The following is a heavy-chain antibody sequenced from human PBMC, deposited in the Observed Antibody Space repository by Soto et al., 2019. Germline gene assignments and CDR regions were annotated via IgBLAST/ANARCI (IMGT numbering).Heavy chain of an antibody. D-gene: IGHD3-22*01. CDR3: ATGYYYDSSGLPKGMDV. Sequence: ASVKVSCTVSGYTLTELSMHWVRQAPGKGLEWMGGFDPEDGETIYAQKFQGRVTMTEDTSTDTAYMELSSLRSEDTAVYYCATGYYYDSSGLPKGMDVWGQGTTVTVSS. CDR1: GYTLTELS. V-gene: IGHV1-24*01. J-gene: IGHJ6*02. CDR2: FDPEDGET.